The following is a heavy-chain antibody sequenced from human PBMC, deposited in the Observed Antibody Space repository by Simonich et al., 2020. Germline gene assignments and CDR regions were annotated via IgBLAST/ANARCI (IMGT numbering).Heavy chain of an antibody. CDR2: INHSGST. D-gene: IGHD3-9*01. CDR1: GGSFSGYY. CDR3: ARCGLVNYDILTGYHNWFDP. Sequence: QVQLQQWGAGLLKPSETLSLTCAVYGGSFSGYYWCWIRQPPGKGLEWIGEINHSGSTNYTPCPKGLVTISVDTSKNQVSRKLSAVTAADTAVYYCARCGLVNYDILTGYHNWFDPWGQGTLVTVSS. V-gene: IGHV4-34*01. J-gene: IGHJ5*02.